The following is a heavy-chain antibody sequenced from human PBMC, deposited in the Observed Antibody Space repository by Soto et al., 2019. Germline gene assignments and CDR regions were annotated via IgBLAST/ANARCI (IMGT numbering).Heavy chain of an antibody. CDR1: GFTFSSYA. CDR2: ISGSGGST. Sequence: HPGGSLRLSCAASGFTFSSYAMSWVRQAPGKGLEWVSAISGSGGSTYYADSVKCRFTISRDSSKNTLYLQMNSLRAEDTAVYYCAKDLVRWKDPIDYWGQGTLVTVSS. J-gene: IGHJ4*02. V-gene: IGHV3-23*01. D-gene: IGHD4-17*01. CDR3: AKDLVRWKDPIDY.